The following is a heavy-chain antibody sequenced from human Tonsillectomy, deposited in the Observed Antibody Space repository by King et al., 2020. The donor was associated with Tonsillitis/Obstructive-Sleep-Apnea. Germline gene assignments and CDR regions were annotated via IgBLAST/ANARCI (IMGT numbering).Heavy chain of an antibody. D-gene: IGHD2-2*01. CDR1: GYSFTSYC. CDR2: IDPSDSYT. V-gene: IGHV5-10-1*03. J-gene: IGHJ4*02. CDR3: ARQLVPADSLNQ. Sequence: VQLVESGAEVKKPGESLRISCKGSGYSFTSYCINWVRQMPGKGLEWMGRIDPSDSYTKYSPSFQGHVTISADRSISTAFLQWSSLKASDTAIYYCARQLVPADSLNQWGQGTLVSASS.